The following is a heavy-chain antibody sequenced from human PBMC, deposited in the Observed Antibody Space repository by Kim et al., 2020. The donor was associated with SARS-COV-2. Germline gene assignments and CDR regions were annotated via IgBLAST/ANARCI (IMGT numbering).Heavy chain of an antibody. Sequence: ASVKVSCKTSGYTFSDFAINWVRQAPGQGLEWMGWISTYNGHTNYAQNFQGRLTMTTDRSTNTAYMDLGSLTSDDTAVYYCARDQTYCGADCYSAKDYWGQGTPVTVSS. CDR3: ARDQTYCGADCYSAKDY. CDR2: ISTYNGHT. J-gene: IGHJ4*02. CDR1: GYTFSDFA. V-gene: IGHV1-18*04. D-gene: IGHD2-21*02.